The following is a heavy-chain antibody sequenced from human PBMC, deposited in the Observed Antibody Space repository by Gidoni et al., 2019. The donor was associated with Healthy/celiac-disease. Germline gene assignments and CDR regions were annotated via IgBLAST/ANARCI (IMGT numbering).Heavy chain of an antibody. CDR3: ARDLFPTYYYGSGSYYLDY. V-gene: IGHV3-11*06. CDR2: ISSSSSYT. CDR1: GFTFSDYY. D-gene: IGHD3-10*01. J-gene: IGHJ4*02. Sequence: QVQLVESGGGLVKPGGSLRLSCAASGFTFSDYYMSWIRQAPGKGLEWVSYISSSSSYTNYADSVKGRFTISRDNAKNSLYLQMNSLRAEDTAVYYCARDLFPTYYYGSGSYYLDYWGQGTLVTVSS.